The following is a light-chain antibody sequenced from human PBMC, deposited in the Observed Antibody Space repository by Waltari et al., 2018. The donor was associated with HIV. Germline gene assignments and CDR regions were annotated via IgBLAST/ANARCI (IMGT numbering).Light chain of an antibody. CDR1: TSNIGDNS. V-gene: IGLV1-44*01. CDR3: ASWDDSRTGLYV. J-gene: IGLJ1*01. Sequence: QSVLTQSPSVSGTPGQRVIIFCSGSTSNIGDNSVNWYQQLPGTAPTLLIHSTNQRPSGVPDRFSGSKSGTSASLAINGLQSEDEAVYFCASWDDSRTGLYVFGTGTKVTVL. CDR2: STN.